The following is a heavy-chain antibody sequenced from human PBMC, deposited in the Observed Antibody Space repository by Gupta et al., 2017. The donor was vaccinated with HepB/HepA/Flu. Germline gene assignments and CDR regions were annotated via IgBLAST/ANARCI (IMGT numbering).Heavy chain of an antibody. V-gene: IGHV1-2*02. CDR3: ARDVAAAGKWFYYGMDV. CDR2: INPNSGGT. D-gene: IGHD6-13*01. CDR1: GYTFTGYY. Sequence: QVLLVQSGAEVKKPGASVKVSCKASGYTFTGYYMHWVRQAPGQGVEWMGWINPNSGGTNYAQKFQGGVTMTRDTSISTAYMELSRLRSDDTAVYYCARDVAAAGKWFYYGMDVWGQGTTVTVSS. J-gene: IGHJ6*02.